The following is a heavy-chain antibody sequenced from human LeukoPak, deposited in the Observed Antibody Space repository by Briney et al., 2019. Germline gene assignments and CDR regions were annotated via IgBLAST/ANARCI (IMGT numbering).Heavy chain of an antibody. D-gene: IGHD2-2*01. CDR3: AKDFVPAAMFAWFDD. J-gene: IGHJ4*02. CDR1: GFPFSTYW. V-gene: IGHV3-7*03. Sequence: GGSLRLSCAASGFPFSTYWITWVRQAPGKGLEWVANIKNDGSEKYYVDSVKGRFTISRDNSKNTLYLQMNSLRPEDTAVYYCAKDFVPAAMFAWFDDWGQGTLVTVSS. CDR2: IKNDGSEK.